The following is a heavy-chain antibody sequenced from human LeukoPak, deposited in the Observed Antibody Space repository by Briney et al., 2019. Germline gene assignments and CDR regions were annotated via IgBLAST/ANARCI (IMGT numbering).Heavy chain of an antibody. V-gene: IGHV1-8*01. Sequence: ASVKVSCKASGYTFTSYDINWVRQATGQGLEWMGWMNPNSGNTGYAQKFQGRVTMTRNTSISTAYMELSSLRSEDTAVYYCAREAANCSSTSCYANYYYYMHVWGKGTTVTVSS. CDR3: AREAANCSSTSCYANYYYYMHV. CDR2: MNPNSGNT. CDR1: GYTFTSYD. D-gene: IGHD2-2*01. J-gene: IGHJ6*03.